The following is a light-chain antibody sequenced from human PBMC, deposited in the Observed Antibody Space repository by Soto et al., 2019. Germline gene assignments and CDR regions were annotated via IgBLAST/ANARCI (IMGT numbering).Light chain of an antibody. J-gene: IGKJ5*01. CDR2: GAS. V-gene: IGKV3D-20*02. CDR1: QSVTNNY. CDR3: HQRQYWPPIT. Sequence: IVLTQSPGTLSLSPGERATLSCRASQSVTNNYLAWYQQRPGLAPRLLIYGASTRTAGIPDRFTGSGSGTDFTLTISRLEPEDFAVYYCHQRQYWPPITFGQGTRLEIK.